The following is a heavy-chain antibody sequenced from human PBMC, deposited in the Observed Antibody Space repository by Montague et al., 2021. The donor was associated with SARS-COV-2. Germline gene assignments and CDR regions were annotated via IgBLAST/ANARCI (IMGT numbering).Heavy chain of an antibody. CDR3: AGGSGIINFYNSGMDV. CDR1: GGSISSYH. J-gene: IGHJ6*02. D-gene: IGHD3-10*01. Sequence: SETLSLTCTVSGGSISSYHWSWIRQPAGKGLEWIGRIYTSGTTNYNPSLKSRVTMSVDTSKNQFSLKLSSVTAADTAVYYCAGGSGIINFYNSGMDVWGQGTTVTVSS. V-gene: IGHV4-4*07. CDR2: IYTSGTT.